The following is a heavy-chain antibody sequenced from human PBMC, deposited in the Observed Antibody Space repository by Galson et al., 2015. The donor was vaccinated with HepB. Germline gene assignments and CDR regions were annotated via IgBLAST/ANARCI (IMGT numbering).Heavy chain of an antibody. CDR1: GYTFTSYG. Sequence: SVKVSCKASGYTFTSYGISWVRQAPGQGLEWMGWISAYNGNTNYAQKLQGRVTMTTDTSTSTAYMELRSLRSDDTAVYYCARDVGYCSGGSCRQRCKAFDIWGQGTMVTVSS. V-gene: IGHV1-18*01. J-gene: IGHJ3*02. CDR3: ARDVGYCSGGSCRQRCKAFDI. D-gene: IGHD2-15*01. CDR2: ISAYNGNT.